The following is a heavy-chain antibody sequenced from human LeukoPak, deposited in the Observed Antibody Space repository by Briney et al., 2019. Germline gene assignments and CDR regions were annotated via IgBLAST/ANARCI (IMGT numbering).Heavy chain of an antibody. CDR2: IYHSGST. CDR3: AREGRLLWFGESLDY. D-gene: IGHD3-10*01. Sequence: SETLSLTCTVSGYSISSGYYWGWIRPPPGKGLEWIGSIYHSGSTYYNPSLKSRVTISVDTSKNQFSLKLSSVTAADTAVYYCAREGRLLWFGESLDYWGQGTLVTVSS. V-gene: IGHV4-38-2*02. CDR1: GYSISSGYY. J-gene: IGHJ4*02.